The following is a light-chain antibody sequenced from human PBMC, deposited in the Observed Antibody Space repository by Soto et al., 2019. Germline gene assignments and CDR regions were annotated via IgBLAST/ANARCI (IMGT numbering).Light chain of an antibody. Sequence: DIQMTQSPSTLSASVGDRVTITCRASESISRLLAWFQQKPGKAPNLLIYDASILQSGVPSRFSGSGSGTDFTLTISSLKPEDFVTYYCQQYNAYSTFGHGTKVDIK. CDR2: DAS. CDR3: QQYNAYST. V-gene: IGKV1-5*01. CDR1: ESISRL. J-gene: IGKJ1*01.